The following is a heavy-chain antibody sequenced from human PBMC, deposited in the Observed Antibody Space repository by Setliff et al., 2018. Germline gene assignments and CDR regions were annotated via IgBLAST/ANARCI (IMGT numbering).Heavy chain of an antibody. CDR2: IFYSDTA. D-gene: IGHD3-10*01. CDR1: GGSIGPHY. V-gene: IGHV4-59*11. CDR3: ARARSTVIRGVTSFFYYYMDV. Sequence: SETLSLTCTVSGGSIGPHYWSWIRQAPGKGLEWIGHIFYSDTAKYNPSLESRAAISVDSSKNQFSLKLRSVTAADTAVYYCARARSTVIRGVTSFFYYYMDVWGGGTTVTVSS. J-gene: IGHJ6*03.